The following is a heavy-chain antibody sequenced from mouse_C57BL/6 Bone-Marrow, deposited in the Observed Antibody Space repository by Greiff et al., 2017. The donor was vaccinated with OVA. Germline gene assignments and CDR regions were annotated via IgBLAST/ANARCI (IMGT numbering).Heavy chain of an antibody. CDR3: ARSGYSNLFAY. J-gene: IGHJ3*01. CDR2: IYPGDGDT. Sequence: ESGPELVKPGASVKISCKASGYAFSSSWMNWVKQRPGKGLEWIGRIYPGDGDTNYNGKFKGKATLTADKSSSTAYMQLSSLTSEDSAVYFCARSGYSNLFAYWGQGTLVTVSA. V-gene: IGHV1-82*01. D-gene: IGHD2-5*01. CDR1: GYAFSSSW.